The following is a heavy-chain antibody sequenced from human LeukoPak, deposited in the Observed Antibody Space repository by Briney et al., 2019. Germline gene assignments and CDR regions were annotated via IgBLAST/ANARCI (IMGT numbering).Heavy chain of an antibody. J-gene: IGHJ4*02. CDR1: GYILSSYY. V-gene: IGHV1-46*01. CDR2: INPSGGRT. Sequence: ASVKVSCKASGYILSSYYMHWVRQAPGQGLEWMGIINPSGGRTDYAQKFQGRVTMTRDTSTSTVYMELNSLRSEDTALYYCARTYCGGDCHNRYFDYWGQGTLVTVSS. CDR3: ARTYCGGDCHNRYFDY. D-gene: IGHD2-21*02.